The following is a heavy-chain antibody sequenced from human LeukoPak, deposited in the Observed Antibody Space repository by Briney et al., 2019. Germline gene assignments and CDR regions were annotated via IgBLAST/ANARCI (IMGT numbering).Heavy chain of an antibody. CDR1: GFTFRSYA. CDR3: AKDINYYDSSGLSDY. J-gene: IGHJ4*02. V-gene: IGHV3-23*01. Sequence: GGSLRLSCAAPGFTFRSYAMSWVRQAPGKGLEWVSAISGSGGSTYYADSVKGRFTISRDNSKNTLCLQMNCLRAEDTAVYYCAKDINYYDSSGLSDYWGQGTLVTVSS. D-gene: IGHD3-22*01. CDR2: ISGSGGST.